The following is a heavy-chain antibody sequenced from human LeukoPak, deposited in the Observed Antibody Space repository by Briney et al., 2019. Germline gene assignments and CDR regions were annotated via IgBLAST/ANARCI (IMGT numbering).Heavy chain of an antibody. J-gene: IGHJ5*02. CDR1: GFTFSNYG. CDR3: ASERMRGSLNWFDP. D-gene: IGHD1-26*01. V-gene: IGHV3-7*01. CDR2: IKQDGSEK. Sequence: GGTLRLSCAASGFTFSNYGITWVRQAPGKGLEWVANIKQDGSEKYYVDSVKGRFTISRDNAKNSLYLQMNSLRAEDTAVYYCASERMRGSLNWFDPWGQGTLVTVSS.